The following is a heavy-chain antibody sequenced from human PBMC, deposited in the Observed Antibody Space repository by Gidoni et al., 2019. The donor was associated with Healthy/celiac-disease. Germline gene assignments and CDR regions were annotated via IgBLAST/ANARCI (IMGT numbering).Heavy chain of an antibody. V-gene: IGHV1-8*01. CDR2: MHPNSGNT. Sequence: VQMVQAGAEVKTPGASVKVSCKASGNTFTSSEINWVRQATGQGLEWMGCMHPNSGNTGYAQKLQRRVTMTRDTSISTAYMELSSLRSEDTAVYYCARGKAMDVWGQGTTVTVSS. CDR1: GNTFTSSE. J-gene: IGHJ6*02. CDR3: ARGKAMDV.